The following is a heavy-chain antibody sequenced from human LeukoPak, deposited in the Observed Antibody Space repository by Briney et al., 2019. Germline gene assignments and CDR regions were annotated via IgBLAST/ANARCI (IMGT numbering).Heavy chain of an antibody. CDR1: GFTFSSYW. V-gene: IGHV3-30-3*01. CDR2: ISYDGSNK. D-gene: IGHD5-18*01. J-gene: IGHJ4*02. Sequence: GGSLRLSCAASGFTFSSYWMNWARQAPGKGLEWVAVISYDGSNKYYADSVKGRFTISRDNSKNTLYLQMNSLRAEDTAVFYCASGGGAYSYGYLDYWGRGTLVTVSS. CDR3: ASGGGAYSYGYLDY.